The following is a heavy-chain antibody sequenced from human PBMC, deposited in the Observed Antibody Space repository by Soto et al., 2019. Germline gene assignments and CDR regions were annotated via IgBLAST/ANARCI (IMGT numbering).Heavy chain of an antibody. CDR1: GFTFDDYA. V-gene: IGHV3-9*01. D-gene: IGHD5-18*01. CDR3: VRSKGGYSYGTPFDY. J-gene: IGHJ4*02. Sequence: GGSLRLSCAASGFTFDDYAMYWVRQVLGKGLEWVSSISWDSANIGYADSVKGRFTTSRDNAENSLYLQMNSLRPEDTALYYCVRSKGGYSYGTPFDYWGQGTLVTVS. CDR2: ISWDSANI.